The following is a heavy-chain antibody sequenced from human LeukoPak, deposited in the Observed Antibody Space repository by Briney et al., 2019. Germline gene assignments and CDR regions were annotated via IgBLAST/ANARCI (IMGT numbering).Heavy chain of an antibody. CDR3: ARDWRYCSSTSCRSDALDI. J-gene: IGHJ3*02. CDR2: INSDGSST. Sequence: GGSLRLSCAASGFTFSSYWMHWVRQAPGKGLVWVSRINSDGSSTSYADSVKGRFTISRDNAKNALYLQMNSLRAEDTAVYYCARDWRYCSSTSCRSDALDIWGQGTMVTVSS. V-gene: IGHV3-74*01. D-gene: IGHD2-2*01. CDR1: GFTFSSYW.